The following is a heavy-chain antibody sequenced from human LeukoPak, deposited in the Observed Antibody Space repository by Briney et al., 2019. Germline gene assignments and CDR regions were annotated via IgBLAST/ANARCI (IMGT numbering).Heavy chain of an antibody. V-gene: IGHV3-21*01. CDR2: ISSGSDYI. J-gene: IGHJ4*02. CDR3: ARDPWGTHAY. D-gene: IGHD3-16*01. CDR1: GFTFSSNS. Sequence: GGSLRLSCAASGFTFSSNSMNWVRQAPGKGLEWVSSISSGSDYIYYADSVKGRFTISRDNAKNSLYLQMNSLRAEDTAIYYCARDPWGTHAYWGQGTLVTVSS.